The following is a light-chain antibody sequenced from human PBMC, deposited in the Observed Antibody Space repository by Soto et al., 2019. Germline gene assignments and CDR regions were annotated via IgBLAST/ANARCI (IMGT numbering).Light chain of an antibody. CDR3: SSYAGSDTFV. CDR1: SGDVGAYNF. V-gene: IGLV2-14*03. J-gene: IGLJ1*01. Sequence: QSVLTQPASVSGSPGQSITIFCTGTSGDVGAYNFVSWYQQHPGKAPKLIIYHVSDRPSGFSSRFSGSKSGNSASLTISGLHAEDEADYYCSSYAGSDTFVFGTGTKLTVL. CDR2: HVS.